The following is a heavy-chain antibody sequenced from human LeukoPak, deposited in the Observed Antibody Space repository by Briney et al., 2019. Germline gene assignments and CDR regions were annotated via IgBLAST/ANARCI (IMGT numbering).Heavy chain of an antibody. CDR2: ISSSGTTI. CDR1: GLTFSDYY. CDR3: ARWDSSGCLDY. D-gene: IGHD3-22*01. V-gene: IGHV3-11*01. Sequence: KPGGSLRLSCAASGLTFSDYYMSWIRQAPGKGLEWVSYISSSGTTIYYADSVKGRFTISSDNAKNSLYLQMNSLRAEDTAVYFCARWDSSGCLDYWGQGTLVTVSS. J-gene: IGHJ4*02.